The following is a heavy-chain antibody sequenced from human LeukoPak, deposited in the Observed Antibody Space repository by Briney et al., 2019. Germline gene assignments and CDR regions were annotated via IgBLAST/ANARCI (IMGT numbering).Heavy chain of an antibody. CDR3: VKDRYCSSTSCYSILDY. CDR2: IGGEGGST. J-gene: IGHJ4*02. D-gene: IGHD2-2*01. Sequence: GGSLRLSCSASGFTFSSYAMHWVRQSPGKGLEYVSVIGGEGGSTYYADSVKGRFTISRDNSKNTLYLQMSSLRAEDTAVYCCVKDRYCSSTSCYSILDYWAQGTLVTVSS. V-gene: IGHV3-64D*06. CDR1: GFTFSSYA.